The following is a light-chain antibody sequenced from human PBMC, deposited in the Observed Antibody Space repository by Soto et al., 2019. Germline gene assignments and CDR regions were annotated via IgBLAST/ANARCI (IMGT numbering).Light chain of an antibody. CDR2: ENE. V-gene: IGLV1-51*02. CDR3: GTWDSSLSTYV. J-gene: IGLJ1*01. Sequence: QSVLTQPPSVPAAPGQKVTISCSGSRSSIGNNYVSWYQQLPGTAPKLLIYENEKRPSGIPDRFSGSKSGTSATLGITGLQTGDEADYYCGTWDSSLSTYVFATGT. CDR1: RSSIGNNY.